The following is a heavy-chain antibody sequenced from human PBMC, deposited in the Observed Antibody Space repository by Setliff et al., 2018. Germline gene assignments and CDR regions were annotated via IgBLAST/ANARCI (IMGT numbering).Heavy chain of an antibody. CDR1: GLSFSDYY. Sequence: PGGSLRLSCAASGLSFSDYYMSWIRQAPGKGLECISYITSSGSGGSTYYADSVKGRFTTSRDNSKNTLYLQLNSLRAEDTAVYYCASYCSSTSCPFDYWGQGTLVTVSS. V-gene: IGHV3-11*04. D-gene: IGHD2-2*01. CDR2: SSGSGGST. J-gene: IGHJ4*02. CDR3: ASYCSSTSCPFDY.